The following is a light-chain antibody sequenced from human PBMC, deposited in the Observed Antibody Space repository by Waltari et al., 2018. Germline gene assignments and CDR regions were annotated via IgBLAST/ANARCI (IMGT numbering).Light chain of an antibody. CDR3: ASYRDTGTPWV. CDR2: NVS. V-gene: IGLV2-14*01. CDR1: SRDVGGYNY. J-gene: IGLJ3*02. Sequence: QSALTQPASVSGSPGQSIAISCTGTSRDVGGYNYVSWSQPHPGKAPKLMISNVSNRPSGVSNRFSGSKSGNTASLTISGLQAEDEGDYYCASYRDTGTPWVFGGGTKVTVL.